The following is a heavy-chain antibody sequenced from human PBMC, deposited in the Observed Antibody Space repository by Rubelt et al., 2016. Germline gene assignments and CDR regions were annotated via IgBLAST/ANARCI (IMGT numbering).Heavy chain of an antibody. V-gene: IGHV1-69*04. CDR3: ARVDGSGSYPY. Sequence: IPILGIANYAQKFQGRVTITADKSTSTAYMELSSLRSEDTAVYYCARVDGSGSYPYWGQGTLVTVSS. J-gene: IGHJ4*02. CDR2: IPILGIA. D-gene: IGHD3-10*01.